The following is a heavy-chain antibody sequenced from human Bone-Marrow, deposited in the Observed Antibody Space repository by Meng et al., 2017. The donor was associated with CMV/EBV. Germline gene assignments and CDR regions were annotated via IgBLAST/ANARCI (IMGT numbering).Heavy chain of an antibody. Sequence: ASVKVSCKASGYTFTSYGISWVRQAPGQGLEWMGWINVYNGKRDYAQKFNVRVTMTTDTSTSTAYMELSSLRSEDTAVYYCARDGSGPNNWFDPWGQGTLVTVSS. J-gene: IGHJ5*02. CDR2: INVYNGKR. CDR1: GYTFTSYG. D-gene: IGHD3-3*01. V-gene: IGHV1-18*01. CDR3: ARDGSGPNNWFDP.